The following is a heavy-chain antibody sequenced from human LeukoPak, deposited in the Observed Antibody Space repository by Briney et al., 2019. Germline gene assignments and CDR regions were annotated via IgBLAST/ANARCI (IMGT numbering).Heavy chain of an antibody. D-gene: IGHD6-13*01. J-gene: IGHJ6*03. CDR1: GFTFRSYW. CDR2: ISGSGGST. CDR3: AKVVAAAPYYYYYMDV. Sequence: GGSLRLSCAASGFTFRSYWMHWVRQAPGKGLEWVSAISGSGGSTYYADSVKGRFTISRDNSKNTLYLQMNSLRAEDTAVYYCAKVVAAAPYYYYYMDVWGKGTTVTISS. V-gene: IGHV3-23*01.